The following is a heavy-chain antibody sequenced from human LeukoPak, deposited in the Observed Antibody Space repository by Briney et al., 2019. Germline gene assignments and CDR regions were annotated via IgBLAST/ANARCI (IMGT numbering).Heavy chain of an antibody. J-gene: IGHJ3*02. Sequence: YSGSTYYNPSLKSRVTISVDTSKNQFSLKMRSMTAADTAVYYCASDYYYDSSGYDAFDIWGQGTMVTVSS. D-gene: IGHD3-22*01. CDR2: YSGST. V-gene: IGHV4-39*01. CDR3: ASDYYYDSSGYDAFDI.